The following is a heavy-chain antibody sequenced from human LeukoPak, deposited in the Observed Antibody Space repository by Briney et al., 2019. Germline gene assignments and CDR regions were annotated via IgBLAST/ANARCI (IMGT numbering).Heavy chain of an antibody. Sequence: GASVKFSCKASGYTFTSYGISWVRQAPGQGLEWMGWISAYNGNTNYAQKLQGRVTMTTDTSTSTAYMELRSLRSDDTAVYYCARVRAYYDILTGYYYFDYWGQGTLVTVSS. CDR3: ARVRAYYDILTGYYYFDY. V-gene: IGHV1-18*01. CDR2: ISAYNGNT. CDR1: GYTFTSYG. D-gene: IGHD3-9*01. J-gene: IGHJ4*02.